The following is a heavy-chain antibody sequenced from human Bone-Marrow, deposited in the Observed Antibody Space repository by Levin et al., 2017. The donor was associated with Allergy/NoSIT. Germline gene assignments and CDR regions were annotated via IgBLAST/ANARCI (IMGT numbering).Heavy chain of an antibody. D-gene: IGHD3-9*01. CDR3: ARKAEYDILTGYNWFDP. Sequence: KVSCKGSGYSFTSYWIGWVRQMPGKGLEWMGIIYPGDSDTRYSPSFQGQVTISADKSISTAYLQWSSLKASDTAMYYCARKAEYDILTGYNWFDPWGQGTLVTVSS. V-gene: IGHV5-51*01. J-gene: IGHJ5*02. CDR1: GYSFTSYW. CDR2: IYPGDSDT.